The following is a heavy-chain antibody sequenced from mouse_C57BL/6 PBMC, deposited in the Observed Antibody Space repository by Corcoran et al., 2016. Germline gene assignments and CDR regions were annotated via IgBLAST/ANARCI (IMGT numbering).Heavy chain of an antibody. CDR1: GYTFTTYG. CDR3: ARSGYGSSYVEAMDY. Sequence: QIQLVQSGPELKKPGETVKISCKASGYTFTTYGMSWVKQAPGKGLKWMGWINTYSGVPTYADDFKGRFAFSLETSASTAYLQINNLKNEDTATYFCARSGYGSSYVEAMDYWGQGISVTVAS. CDR2: INTYSGVP. D-gene: IGHD1-1*01. J-gene: IGHJ4*01. V-gene: IGHV9-3*01.